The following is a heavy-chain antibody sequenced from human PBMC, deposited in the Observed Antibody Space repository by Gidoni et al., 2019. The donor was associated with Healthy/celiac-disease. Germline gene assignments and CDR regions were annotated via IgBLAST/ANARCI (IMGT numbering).Heavy chain of an antibody. CDR2: ISGRGGST. Sequence: EVQLLESGGGLVQPGGSLRLSCSASGFTFSSCSIGWVRQAPGKGVEWVSAISGRGGSTYYADSVKGRFTISRDNSKNTLYLQMNSLRAEDTAVYYCAKDQEAATVVLTPYFDLWGRGTLVTVSS. V-gene: IGHV3-23*01. D-gene: IGHD6-25*01. CDR3: AKDQEAATVVLTPYFDL. J-gene: IGHJ2*01. CDR1: GFTFSSCS.